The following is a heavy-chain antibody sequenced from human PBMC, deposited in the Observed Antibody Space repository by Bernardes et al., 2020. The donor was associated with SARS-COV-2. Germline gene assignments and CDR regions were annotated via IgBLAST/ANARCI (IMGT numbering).Heavy chain of an antibody. CDR2: FKFDGSNT. D-gene: IGHD4-17*01. CDR3: AREGVGDYSFDY. J-gene: IGHJ4*02. V-gene: IGHV3-11*01. CDR1: GFIFSDHY. Sequence: GSPRPPCAASGFIFSDHYMSWFRQAPGKGPEWVSYFKFDGSNTFFADSVKGRFTISGDNAKNSLYLQMNSLRAEDTAIYYCAREGVGDYSFDYWGQGTLVTVSS.